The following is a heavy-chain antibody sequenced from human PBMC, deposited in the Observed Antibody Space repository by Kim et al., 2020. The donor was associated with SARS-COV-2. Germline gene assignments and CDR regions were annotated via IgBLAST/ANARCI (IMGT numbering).Heavy chain of an antibody. Sequence: GGSLRLSCAASGFTFSNYDMHWVRQVTGKGLEWVSAIGTAGDTYYPGSVKGRFTISRENAKNSLFLQMNSLRAGDTAVYYCASRYYDSSGHYFRYWGQGTLVTVSS. CDR2: IGTAGDT. J-gene: IGHJ4*02. CDR1: GFTFSNYD. D-gene: IGHD3-22*01. CDR3: ASRYYDSSGHYFRY. V-gene: IGHV3-13*01.